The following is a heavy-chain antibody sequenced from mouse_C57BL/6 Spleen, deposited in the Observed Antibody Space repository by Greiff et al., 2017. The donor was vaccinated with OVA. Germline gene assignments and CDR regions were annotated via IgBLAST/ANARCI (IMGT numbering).Heavy chain of an antibody. Sequence: EVKLVESGGGLVKPGGSLKLSCAASGFTFSDYGMHWVRQAPEKGLEWVAYISSGSSTIYYADTVKGRFTISRDNAKNTLFLQMTSLRSEDTAMYYCARPYYGRHYYAMDYWGQGTSVTVSS. D-gene: IGHD1-1*01. CDR1: GFTFSDYG. CDR2: ISSGSSTI. J-gene: IGHJ4*01. CDR3: ARPYYGRHYYAMDY. V-gene: IGHV5-17*01.